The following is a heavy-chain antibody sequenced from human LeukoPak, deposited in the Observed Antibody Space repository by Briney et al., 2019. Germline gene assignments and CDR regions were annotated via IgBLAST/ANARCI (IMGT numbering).Heavy chain of an antibody. J-gene: IGHJ4*02. Sequence: GGSLRLSCAASGFTFSSYEMNWVRQAPGKGLEWVSYISSSGSTIYYADSVKGRFTISRDNAKNPLYLQMNSLRAEDTAVYYCARDQLSSAWYRAAFDYWGQGTLVTVSS. CDR1: GFTFSSYE. D-gene: IGHD6-13*01. CDR3: ARDQLSSAWYRAAFDY. V-gene: IGHV3-48*03. CDR2: ISSSGSTI.